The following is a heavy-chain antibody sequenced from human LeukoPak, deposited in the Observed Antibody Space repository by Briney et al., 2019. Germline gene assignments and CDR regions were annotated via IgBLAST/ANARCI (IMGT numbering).Heavy chain of an antibody. CDR1: GSRFTSYW. Sequence: PGASLQISCQGSGSRFTSYWIGWVRQLPGKGLEWMGIIYPGDSDTRYSPSFQGQVTISADKSISTAYLQWSSLKASDTAMYSCARPGALLWFGEPLDYFDYWGQGTLVTVSS. D-gene: IGHD3-10*01. V-gene: IGHV5-51*01. J-gene: IGHJ4*02. CDR3: ARPGALLWFGEPLDYFDY. CDR2: IYPGDSDT.